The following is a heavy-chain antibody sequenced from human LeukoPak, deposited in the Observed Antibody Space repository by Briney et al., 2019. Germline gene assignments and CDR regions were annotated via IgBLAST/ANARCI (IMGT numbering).Heavy chain of an antibody. CDR3: ARDLNWETY. CDR1: GFTFSSYW. J-gene: IGHJ4*02. V-gene: IGHV3-7*01. Sequence: GGSLRLSCVASGFTFSSYWMTWVRQAPGKGLEWVANIKTDGSQIYYVDSVKGRFTISRDNRNSLYLQMNSLRAEDTAVYYCARDLNWETYWGQGTLVSVSS. CDR2: IKTDGSQI. D-gene: IGHD7-27*01.